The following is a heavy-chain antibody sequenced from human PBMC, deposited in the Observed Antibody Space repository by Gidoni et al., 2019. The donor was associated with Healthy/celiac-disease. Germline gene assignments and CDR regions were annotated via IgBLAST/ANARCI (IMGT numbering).Heavy chain of an antibody. V-gene: IGHV3-9*01. J-gene: IGHJ4*02. D-gene: IGHD3-9*01. CDR1: GFTFDDYA. Sequence: EVQLVESGGGLVQPGRSLRLSCSASGFTFDDYAMHWVRQAPGKGLEWVSGISWNSGSIGYADSGKGRFTISRDNAKNSLYLQMNSLRAEDTALYYCAKAPTGDWYYFDYWGQGTLVTVSS. CDR2: ISWNSGSI. CDR3: AKAPTGDWYYFDY.